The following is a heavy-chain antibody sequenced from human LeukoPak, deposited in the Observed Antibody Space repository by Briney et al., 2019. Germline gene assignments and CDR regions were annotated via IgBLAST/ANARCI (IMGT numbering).Heavy chain of an antibody. CDR3: ARRGPGSTVIEYYFDY. J-gene: IGHJ4*02. CDR1: GYSFTSYW. Sequence: GGSLKISCKGSGYSFTSYWIGWVRQIPGKGLEWLGIIYPGDSDTRYSPSFQGQVTISADKSISTAYLQWSSLKASDTAMYYCARRGPGSTVIEYYFDYWGQGTLVTVSS. V-gene: IGHV5-51*01. D-gene: IGHD4-17*01. CDR2: IYPGDSDT.